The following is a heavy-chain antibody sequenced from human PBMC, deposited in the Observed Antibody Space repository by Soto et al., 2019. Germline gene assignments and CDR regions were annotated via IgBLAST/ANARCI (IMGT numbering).Heavy chain of an antibody. V-gene: IGHV5-51*01. CDR1: GYSFTSYW. Sequence: GESLKISCKGSGYSFTSYWIGWVRQMPGKGLEWMGIIYPGDSDTRYSPSFQGQVTISADKSISTAYLQWSSLKASDTAMYYCARHAPPWKSVPAASFTFDYWGQGTLVTVSS. J-gene: IGHJ4*02. CDR3: ARHAPPWKSVPAASFTFDY. D-gene: IGHD2-2*01. CDR2: IYPGDSDT.